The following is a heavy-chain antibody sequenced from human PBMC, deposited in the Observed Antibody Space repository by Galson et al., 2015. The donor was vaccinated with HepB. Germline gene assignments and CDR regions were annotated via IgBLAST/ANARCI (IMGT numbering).Heavy chain of an antibody. CDR1: GFTFSSYA. J-gene: IGHJ4*02. D-gene: IGHD2-15*01. V-gene: IGHV3-30-3*01. CDR3: ARSSGGPYCSGGSCYSDPGDY. CDR2: IPYDGSNK. Sequence: SLRLSCASSGFTFSSYAQHWVRQAAGTGLEWVAVIPYDGSNKYYADSVKGRFTISRDNSKNTLYLQMNSLRAEDTAVYYCARSSGGPYCSGGSCYSDPGDYWGQGTLVTVSS.